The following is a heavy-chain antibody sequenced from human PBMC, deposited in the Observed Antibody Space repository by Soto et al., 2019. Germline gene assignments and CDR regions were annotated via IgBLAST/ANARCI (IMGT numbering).Heavy chain of an antibody. D-gene: IGHD3-22*01. CDR2: IYYNGRT. CDR1: GGSVSSGSYY. Sequence: SETLSLTCTVSGGSVSSGSYYWSWIRQPPGKGLEWIGYIYYNGRTNYNPSLKSRVTLSADTSKNQFSLKLNSVTAADTAVYYCARDKTSYYDVSGIFDIWGQGAMVTVSS. V-gene: IGHV4-61*01. J-gene: IGHJ3*02. CDR3: ARDKTSYYDVSGIFDI.